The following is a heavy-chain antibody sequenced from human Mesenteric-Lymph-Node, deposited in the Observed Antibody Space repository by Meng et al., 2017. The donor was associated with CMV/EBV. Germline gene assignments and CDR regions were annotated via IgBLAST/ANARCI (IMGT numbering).Heavy chain of an antibody. CDR2: IYSNGNT. CDR3: ARGGGGWSSSDYYHYHGLDV. D-gene: IGHD6-19*01. J-gene: IGHJ6*02. Sequence: GESLKISCAASGFTFSTYGMHWVRQAPGKGLEWVSVIYSNGNTYYADSVKGRFTISRDSSKNTFSLQMNSLRAEDTAVYYCARGGGGWSSSDYYHYHGLDVWGQGTTVTVSS. CDR1: GFTFSTYG. V-gene: IGHV3-NL1*01.